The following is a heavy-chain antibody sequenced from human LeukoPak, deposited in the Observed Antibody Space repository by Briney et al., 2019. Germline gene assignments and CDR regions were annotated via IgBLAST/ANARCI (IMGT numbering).Heavy chain of an antibody. CDR1: GFTFSSYA. CDR2: ISGSGGST. J-gene: IGHJ4*02. V-gene: IGHV3-23*01. CDR3: TTGSSPFPEGRGYYYDSSGHFDY. D-gene: IGHD3-22*01. Sequence: GGSLRLSCAASGFTFSSYAMSWVRQAPGKGLEWVSAISGSGGSTYYADSVKGRFTISRDNSKNTLYLQMNSLKTEDTAVYYCTTGSSPFPEGRGYYYDSSGHFDYWGQGTLVTVSS.